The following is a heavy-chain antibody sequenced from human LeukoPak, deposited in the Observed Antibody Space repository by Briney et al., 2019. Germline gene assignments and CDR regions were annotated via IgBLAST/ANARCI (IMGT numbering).Heavy chain of an antibody. J-gene: IGHJ4*02. V-gene: IGHV4-34*01. CDR2: INHSGST. D-gene: IGHD3-10*02. CDR3: AREFLGRGGRYYNGRGTPRVQ. Sequence: SETLSLTCTVSGGSISSYYWSWIRQPPGKGLEWIGEINHSGSTNYNPSLKSRVTISVDTSKNQFSLKLSSVTAADTAVYYCAREFLGRGGRYYNGRGTPRVQWGQGTLVPLPS. CDR1: GGSISSYY.